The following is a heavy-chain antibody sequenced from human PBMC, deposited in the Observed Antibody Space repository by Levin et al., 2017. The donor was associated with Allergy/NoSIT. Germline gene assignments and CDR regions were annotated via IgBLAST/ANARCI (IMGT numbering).Heavy chain of an antibody. V-gene: IGHV3-9*01. CDR2: ISWNSGSI. Sequence: PGGSLRLSCAASGFTFDDYAMHWVRQAPGKGLEWVSGISWNSGSIGYADSVKGRFTISRDNAKNSLYLQMNSLRAEDTALYYCAGTYYYGSGSYGGGTFDYWGQGTLVTVSS. J-gene: IGHJ4*02. CDR1: GFTFDDYA. D-gene: IGHD3-10*01. CDR3: AGTYYYGSGSYGGGTFDY.